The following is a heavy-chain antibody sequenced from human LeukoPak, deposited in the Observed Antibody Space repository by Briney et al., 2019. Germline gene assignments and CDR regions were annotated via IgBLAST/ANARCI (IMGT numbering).Heavy chain of an antibody. CDR1: GFPFSKFC. V-gene: IGHV3-7*01. J-gene: IGHJ4*02. Sequence: GRCLGLSHAASGFPFSKFCMSGAPGPPGKGWEWRANIKEDGSQQKSAVSVKGRFTISRDNTKNSLNLQMNSLRAEDTAVYYCARELATGTGAYNYWGQGTLVTVSS. CDR3: ARELATGTGAYNY. D-gene: IGHD6-13*01. CDR2: IKEDGSQQ.